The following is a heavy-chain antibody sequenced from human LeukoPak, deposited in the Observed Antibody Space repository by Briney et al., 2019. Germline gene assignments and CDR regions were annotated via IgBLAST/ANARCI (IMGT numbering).Heavy chain of an antibody. CDR2: FDPEDGET. CDR3: ATDTTSLKRITMIVVAPADAFDI. D-gene: IGHD3-22*01. V-gene: IGHV1-24*01. Sequence: ASVKVSCKVSGYTLTELSMHWVRQAPGKGLEWMRGFDPEDGETIYAQKSQGGVTMTEDTSTDTAYMELSSLRSEDTAVYYCATDTTSLKRITMIVVAPADAFDIWGQGTMVTVSS. J-gene: IGHJ3*02. CDR1: GYTLTELS.